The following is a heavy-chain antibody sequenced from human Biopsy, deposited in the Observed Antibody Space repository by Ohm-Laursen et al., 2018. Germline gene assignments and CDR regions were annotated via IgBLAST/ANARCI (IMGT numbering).Heavy chain of an antibody. V-gene: IGHV4-59*01. CDR3: ARGMRSSGWPYFDS. J-gene: IGHJ4*02. D-gene: IGHD6-19*01. Sequence: SETLSPTCAVSGDSISSYYWSWIRQPPGKGLQWIGYVYYTGSTDYNPSLQSRVTISVDTSKNHFSLRLRSVTPADTAIYYCARGMRSSGWPYFDSWGQGTLVTVSS. CDR2: VYYTGST. CDR1: GDSISSYY.